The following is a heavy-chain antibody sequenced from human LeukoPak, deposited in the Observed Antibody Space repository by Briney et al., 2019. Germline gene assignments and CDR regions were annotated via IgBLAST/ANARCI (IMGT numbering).Heavy chain of an antibody. CDR3: ARDQGLTAPPPYGLDV. Sequence: SVKVSCKTSGGTFNSSAITWVRQAPGQGLEWMGRIIPVLNITTYAQKFQGSVTITADTSTSTVYMELSSLRSEETAVYYCARDQGLTAPPPYGLDVWGQGTTVIVSS. J-gene: IGHJ6*02. CDR1: GGTFNSSA. V-gene: IGHV1-69*04. CDR2: IIPVLNIT. D-gene: IGHD5-18*01.